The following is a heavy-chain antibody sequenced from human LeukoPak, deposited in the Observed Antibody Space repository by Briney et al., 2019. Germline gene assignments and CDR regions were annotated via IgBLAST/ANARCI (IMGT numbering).Heavy chain of an antibody. CDR2: INPKSGNT. V-gene: IGHV1-2*02. J-gene: IGHJ4*02. Sequence: ASVKVSCKTSGCGFNDYYIFWVRQAPGQGLEWMGWINPKSGNTNSAQNFQGRVTMTRDTTISTAYMELSRLRFDDTAVYWCARAGYSSTYYAVPAASPLDYWAQGTLVTVSS. D-gene: IGHD6-13*01. CDR1: GCGFNDYY. CDR3: ARAGYSSTYYAVPAASPLDY.